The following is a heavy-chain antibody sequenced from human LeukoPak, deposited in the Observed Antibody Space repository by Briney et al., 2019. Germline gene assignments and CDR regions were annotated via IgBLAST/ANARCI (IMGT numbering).Heavy chain of an antibody. V-gene: IGHV4-61*02. CDR3: ARGPFPRYYYDTSGYQWAFDV. J-gene: IGHJ3*01. CDR1: GASISGSDHY. CDR2: IYSTGTT. D-gene: IGHD3-22*01. Sequence: SEALSLTCTVSGASISGSDHYWSWVRQPAGKGLEWIGRIYSTGTTNYNPSLKSRVTLSIDTSKNQFSLNLKSASAADTAVYYCARGPFPRYYYDTSGYQWAFDVWGQGTKVTASS.